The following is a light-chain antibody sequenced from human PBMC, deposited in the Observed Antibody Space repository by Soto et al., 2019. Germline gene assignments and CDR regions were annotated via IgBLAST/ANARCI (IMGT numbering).Light chain of an antibody. J-gene: IGKJ2*01. Sequence: EIVLTQSPGTLSLSPGERATLSCRASQSVSASFLAWYQQKPGQAPRLLIYGASSRATGIPDRFSGSGSGTDFTLTISRLEPEDAAVYYCQQRATFGQGTKLEIK. V-gene: IGKV3-20*01. CDR2: GAS. CDR3: QQRAT. CDR1: QSVSASF.